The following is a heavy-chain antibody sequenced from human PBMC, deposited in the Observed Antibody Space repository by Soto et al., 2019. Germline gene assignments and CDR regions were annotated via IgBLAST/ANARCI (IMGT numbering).Heavy chain of an antibody. CDR1: GGTFSSYA. CDR2: IIPIFGTA. Sequence: SVKVSCKASGGTFSSYAISWVRQAPGQGLEWMGGIIPIFGTANYAQKFQGRVTITADESTSTAYMELSSLRSEDTAVYYCARVHRRGYYLFYFDYWGQGTLVTVSS. CDR3: ARVHRRGYYLFYFDY. D-gene: IGHD3-22*01. V-gene: IGHV1-69*13. J-gene: IGHJ4*02.